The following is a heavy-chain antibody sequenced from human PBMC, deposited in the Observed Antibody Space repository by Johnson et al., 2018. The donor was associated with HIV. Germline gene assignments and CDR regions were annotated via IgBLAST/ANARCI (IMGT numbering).Heavy chain of an antibody. CDR1: EFTFSPYG. J-gene: IGHJ3*02. D-gene: IGHD1-7*01. V-gene: IGHV3-30*02. CDR3: AKWGTITGTTGVFDI. CDR2: IRYDGSNR. Sequence: VQLLESGGGLVQPGGSLRLSCSASEFTFSPYGMHWVRQAPGKGLEWVAFIRYDGSNRYYADSVKGRFTISRDNSKNTLYLQMNSLRAEDTAVYYCAKWGTITGTTGVFDIWGQGTMVTVSS.